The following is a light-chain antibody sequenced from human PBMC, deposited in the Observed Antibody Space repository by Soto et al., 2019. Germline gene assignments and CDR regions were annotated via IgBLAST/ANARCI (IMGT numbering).Light chain of an antibody. CDR3: QQYYSYPQT. J-gene: IGKJ1*01. V-gene: IGKV1-9*01. CDR1: QGISSY. CDR2: AAS. Sequence: IHFTDSPASLAASVGDRVTITCRASQGISSYLAWYQQKPGKAPKLLIYAASTLQSEVPSRFSGSGSGTDFTLTISCLQSEDFATYYCQQYYSYPQTFGQGTKV.